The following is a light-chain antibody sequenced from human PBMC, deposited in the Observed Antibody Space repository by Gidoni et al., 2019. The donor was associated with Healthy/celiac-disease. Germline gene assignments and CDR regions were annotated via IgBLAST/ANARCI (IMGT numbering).Light chain of an antibody. CDR2: VGS. CDR3: MQALQTPT. Sequence: EIVMTQSPLSLPVTPGEPASISCRSSQSLLHGNGYNYLDWYLQKPGQSPQLPIYVGSNRASGVPDRFSGSGSGTDFTLKISRVEAEDVGVYYCMQALQTPTFXGXTKVEIK. J-gene: IGKJ4*01. CDR1: QSLLHGNGYNY. V-gene: IGKV2-28*01.